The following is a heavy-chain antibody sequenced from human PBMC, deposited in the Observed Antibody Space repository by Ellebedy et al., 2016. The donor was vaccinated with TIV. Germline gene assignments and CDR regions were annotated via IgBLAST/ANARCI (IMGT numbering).Heavy chain of an antibody. CDR1: GGTFTRYI. CDR3: ARDRGRCRGGSCNYYYGVDV. CDR2: FIPLLGTV. Sequence: ASVKVSCKASGGTFTRYIISWVRQAPGQGLAYMGGFIPLLGTVHYAQKFQGRVTITADESASTAYMELSSLRSEDTAVYYCARDRGRCRGGSCNYYYGVDVWGQGTTVTVSS. V-gene: IGHV1-69*13. J-gene: IGHJ6*02. D-gene: IGHD2-15*01.